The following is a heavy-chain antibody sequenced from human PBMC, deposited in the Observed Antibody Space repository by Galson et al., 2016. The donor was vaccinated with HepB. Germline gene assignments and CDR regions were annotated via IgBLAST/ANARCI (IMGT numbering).Heavy chain of an antibody. D-gene: IGHD2-15*01. J-gene: IGHJ6*02. CDR2: ISGSGANT. Sequence: SLRLSCAASGFTFSTYAMSWVRQAPGKGLEWVSGISGSGANTYYADPVLGRFSISRDNFRNTLYLQMNSLRVEDTAVYYCAKDLGTRGNYYYYGMDVWGQGNPAHRLL. CDR3: AKDLGTRGNYYYYGMDV. CDR1: GFTFSTYA. V-gene: IGHV3-23*01.